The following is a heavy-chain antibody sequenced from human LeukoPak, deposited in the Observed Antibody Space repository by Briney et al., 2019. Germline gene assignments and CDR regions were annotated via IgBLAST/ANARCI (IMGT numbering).Heavy chain of an antibody. J-gene: IGHJ4*02. D-gene: IGHD3-16*01. CDR2: IYYSGST. V-gene: IGHV4-59*12. CDR1: GGSISSYY. CDR3: ARVVRGNYFDY. Sequence: SETLSLTCTVSGGSISSYYWSWIRQPPEKGLEWIGYIYYSGSTNYNPSLKSRVTISVDKSKNQFSLKLSSVTAADTAVYYCARVVRGNYFDYWGQGTLVTVSS.